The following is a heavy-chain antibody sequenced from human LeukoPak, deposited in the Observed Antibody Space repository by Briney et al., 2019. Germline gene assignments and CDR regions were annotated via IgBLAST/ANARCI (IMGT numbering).Heavy chain of an antibody. V-gene: IGHV3-33*01. CDR1: GFTFNSYG. CDR3: ARGLPPVMKYYFDY. CDR2: MWYDGSNK. Sequence: GGSLRLSCAASGFTFNSYGMHWVRQAPGKGLEWVAVMWYDGSNKNYADSVKGRFTISRDDSKNTLYMQMKSLRAEDTAMYYCARGLPPVMKYYFDYWGQGTLVTVSS. J-gene: IGHJ4*02. D-gene: IGHD4-11*01.